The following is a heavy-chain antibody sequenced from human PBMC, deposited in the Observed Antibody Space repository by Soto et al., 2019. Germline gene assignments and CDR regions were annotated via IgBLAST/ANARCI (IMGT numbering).Heavy chain of an antibody. Sequence: QVQLVESGGGLVKPGGSLRLSCAASGFTFSDYYMSWIRQAPGKGLEWVSYITSSGSTIYYADSVKGRFTISRDNAKNSLYLQMNSLRAEDTAVYYCARTMVRGVMTLQHYYYMDVWGKGTTVTVSS. V-gene: IGHV3-11*01. CDR3: ARTMVRGVMTLQHYYYMDV. CDR1: GFTFSDYY. J-gene: IGHJ6*03. D-gene: IGHD3-10*01. CDR2: ITSSGSTI.